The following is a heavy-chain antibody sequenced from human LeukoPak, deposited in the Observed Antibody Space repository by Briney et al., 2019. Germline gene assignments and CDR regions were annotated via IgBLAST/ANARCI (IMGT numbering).Heavy chain of an antibody. V-gene: IGHV3-23*01. Sequence: GGSLRLSCAASVSTFSNYAMSWVRQSPGKGLEWVSAISGSGGSIYYADSVKGRFTVSRDNSKNTLYLQMNSLRAEDTAVYYCAKGQSQFDYWGQGTLVTVSS. J-gene: IGHJ4*02. CDR3: AKGQSQFDY. CDR2: ISGSGGSI. CDR1: VSTFSNYA.